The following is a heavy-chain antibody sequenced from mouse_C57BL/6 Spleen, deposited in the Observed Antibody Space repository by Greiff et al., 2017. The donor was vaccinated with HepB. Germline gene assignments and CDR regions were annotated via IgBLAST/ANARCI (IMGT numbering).Heavy chain of an antibody. CDR1: GYAFSSSW. CDR3: AREGDGSSRAWFAY. V-gene: IGHV1-82*01. Sequence: VQLQQSGPELVKPGASVKISCKASGYAFSSSWMNWVKQRPGKGLEWIGRIYPGDGDTTYNGKFKGKATLTADKSSSTAYMQLSSLTSEDSAVYFCAREGDGSSRAWFAYWGQGTLVTVSA. D-gene: IGHD1-1*01. CDR2: IYPGDGDT. J-gene: IGHJ3*01.